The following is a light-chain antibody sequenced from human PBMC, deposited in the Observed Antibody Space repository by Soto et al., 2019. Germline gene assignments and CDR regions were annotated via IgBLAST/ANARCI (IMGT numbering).Light chain of an antibody. CDR2: EGS. CDR1: SSDVGSYNL. Sequence: QSALTQPASVSGSPGQSITISCTGTSSDVGSYNLVSWYQQHPGKAPQLMIYEGSKRPPGVSNRFSGSKSGNTASLPISGLQAADEADYYCCSYAGSSTVVVFGGGTKLTVL. V-gene: IGLV2-23*01. J-gene: IGLJ2*01. CDR3: CSYAGSSTVVV.